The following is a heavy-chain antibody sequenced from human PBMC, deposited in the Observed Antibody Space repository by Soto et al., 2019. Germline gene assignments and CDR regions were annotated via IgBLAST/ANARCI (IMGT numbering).Heavy chain of an antibody. D-gene: IGHD4-17*01. CDR1: GFTFSSYA. Sequence: QVQLVESGGGVVQPGRSLRLSCAASGFTFSSYAMHWVRQAPGKGLEWVAVISYDGRNKYDADSVKGRFTISRDNSKNTLHLQMNSLRAEHTAVYYCARAGEVTTEYYYYGMDVWGQGTTVTVSS. J-gene: IGHJ6*02. V-gene: IGHV3-30*04. CDR2: ISYDGRNK. CDR3: ARAGEVTTEYYYYGMDV.